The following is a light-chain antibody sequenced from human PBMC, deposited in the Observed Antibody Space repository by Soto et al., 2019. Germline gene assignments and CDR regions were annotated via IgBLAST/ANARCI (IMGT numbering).Light chain of an antibody. CDR1: QSVGDY. CDR2: DAS. V-gene: IGKV3-11*01. Sequence: IVLPQSPATLSLSPGERATVSCRASQSVGDYLAWYQQKTGQAPSILIYDASNRAAGVPTRFSGMWSRTDCTLTISNLEPEDVSVYYCQQHISWPLTFGGGTKVDIK. CDR3: QQHISWPLT. J-gene: IGKJ4*01.